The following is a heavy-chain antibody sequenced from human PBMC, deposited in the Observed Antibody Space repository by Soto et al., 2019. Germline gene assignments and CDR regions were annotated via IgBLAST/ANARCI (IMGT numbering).Heavy chain of an antibody. Sequence: PSETLSLTCTVSGGSISSYYWSWIRQPPGKGLEWIGYIYYSGSTNYNPSLKSRVTISVDTSKNQFSLKLSSVTAADTAVYYCARHRSCIAARKLDAFDFWGQGTMVTVSS. J-gene: IGHJ3*01. CDR3: ARHRSCIAARKLDAFDF. V-gene: IGHV4-59*08. D-gene: IGHD6-6*01. CDR2: IYYSGST. CDR1: GGSISSYY.